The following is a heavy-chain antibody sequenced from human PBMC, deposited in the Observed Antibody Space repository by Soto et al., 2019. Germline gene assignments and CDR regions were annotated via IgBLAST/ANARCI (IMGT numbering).Heavy chain of an antibody. D-gene: IGHD5-12*01. CDR2: IIPIFGTA. J-gene: IGHJ4*02. Sequence: SVKVSCKASGGTFSSYAINWVRQAPGQGLEWMGGIIPIFGTANYAQKIQGRVTITADESTSTAYMELSSLRSEDTAVYYCASYSRDGYNYVSYYSDYWGQGTLVTVSS. CDR1: GGTFSSYA. CDR3: ASYSRDGYNYVSYYSDY. V-gene: IGHV1-69*13.